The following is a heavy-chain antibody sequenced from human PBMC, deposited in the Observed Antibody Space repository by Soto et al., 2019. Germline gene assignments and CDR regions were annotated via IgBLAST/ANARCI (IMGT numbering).Heavy chain of an antibody. CDR1: GFSSSSFV. J-gene: IGHJ3*02. CDR2: FSSRSSDT. V-gene: IGHV3-23*01. D-gene: IGHD2-8*02. Sequence: PGWALRLSCVASGFSSSSFVMGWVRQAPGKGLEWISAFSSRSSDTYYADSVRGRFAISRDKSKNTLFLQMNSLTAGDTAVYYCAKATATGGGAFEIYGQGTLVTVSS. CDR3: AKATATGGGAFEI.